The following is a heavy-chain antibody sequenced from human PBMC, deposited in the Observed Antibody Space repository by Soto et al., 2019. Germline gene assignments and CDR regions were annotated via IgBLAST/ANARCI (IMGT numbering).Heavy chain of an antibody. Sequence: GESLKISCKVSGYSFASYWIGWVRQMPGRGLECMGIIYPGDSDTKYSPPFQGQVTISADKSVSTAYLQWSSLKASDTAMYNCARGFRYIRCYTWFDSWGQGTLVTVSS. D-gene: IGHD2-2*02. CDR1: GYSFASYW. V-gene: IGHV5-51*01. CDR3: ARGFRYIRCYTWFDS. J-gene: IGHJ5*01. CDR2: IYPGDSDT.